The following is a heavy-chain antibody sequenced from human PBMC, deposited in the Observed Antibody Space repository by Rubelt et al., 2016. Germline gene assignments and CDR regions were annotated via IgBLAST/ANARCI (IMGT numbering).Heavy chain of an antibody. CDR3: ARDRPYSSSSGDYDYYGMDV. V-gene: IGHV3-48*04. CDR1: GFTLSSYS. J-gene: IGHJ6*02. Sequence: GGGLVQPGGSLRLSCAASGFTLSSYSMDWVRQVPGKGLEWVSYITTDSSSIHYAASVRGRFTISRDNAKNSLYLQMNSLRAEDTAVYYCARDRPYSSSSGDYDYYGMDVWGQGTTVTVSS. D-gene: IGHD6-6*01. CDR2: ITTDSSSI.